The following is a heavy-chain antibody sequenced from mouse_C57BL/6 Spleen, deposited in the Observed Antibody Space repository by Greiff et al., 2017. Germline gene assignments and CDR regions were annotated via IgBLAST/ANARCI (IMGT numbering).Heavy chain of an antibody. V-gene: IGHV1-52*01. J-gene: IGHJ4*01. CDR2: IDPSDSET. Sequence: QVQLKESGAELVRPGSSVKLSCKASGYTFTSYWMHWVKQRPIQGLEWIGNIDPSDSETHYNQKFKDKATLTVDKSSSTAYMQLSSLTSEDSAVYYCARGAAQAYYAMDYWGQGTSVTVSS. CDR1: GYTFTSYW. CDR3: ARGAAQAYYAMDY. D-gene: IGHD3-2*02.